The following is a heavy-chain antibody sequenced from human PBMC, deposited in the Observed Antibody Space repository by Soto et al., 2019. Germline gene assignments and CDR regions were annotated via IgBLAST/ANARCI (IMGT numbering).Heavy chain of an antibody. CDR3: AKGGGSARDFDY. V-gene: IGHV3-30*18. CDR2: TSYDGDNK. CDR1: GFTFGNYG. D-gene: IGHD1-26*01. J-gene: IGHJ4*02. Sequence: RLSCTGSGFTFGNYGMHWVRQAPGKGLEWVASTSYDGDNKYYADSLKGRFTISRDNSKKMVYLQMTSLGPEDTAVYYCAKGGGSARDFDYWGQGALVTVSS.